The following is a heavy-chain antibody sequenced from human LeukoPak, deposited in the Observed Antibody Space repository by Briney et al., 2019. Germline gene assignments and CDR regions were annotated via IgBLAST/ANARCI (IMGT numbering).Heavy chain of an antibody. CDR1: GFTFSNAW. Sequence: GGSLRLSCAASGFTFSNAWMSWVRQAPGKGREGVGRIKSKTEGGTTDYAAPVKGRFTISRDDSKNTLYLQMDSLKTEDTAVYYCTTDDEYYYDSSGYYFYSFGYWGQGTLVTVFS. J-gene: IGHJ4*02. V-gene: IGHV3-15*01. CDR3: TTDDEYYYDSSGYYFYSFGY. D-gene: IGHD3-22*01. CDR2: IKSKTEGGTT.